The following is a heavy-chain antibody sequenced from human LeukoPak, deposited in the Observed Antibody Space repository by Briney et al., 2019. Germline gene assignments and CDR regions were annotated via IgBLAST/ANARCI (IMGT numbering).Heavy chain of an antibody. CDR3: ARGYGVTDY. CDR2: IWYDGSNK. J-gene: IGHJ4*02. D-gene: IGHD4-17*01. Sequence: PGRSLRLSCAASGFTFSSYGMHWVRQAPGKGLEWVAVIWYDGSNKYYADSVKGRFTISRDNSKNTLYLQMNSLRAEDTAVDYCARGYGVTDYWGQGTLVTVSS. V-gene: IGHV3-33*01. CDR1: GFTFSSYG.